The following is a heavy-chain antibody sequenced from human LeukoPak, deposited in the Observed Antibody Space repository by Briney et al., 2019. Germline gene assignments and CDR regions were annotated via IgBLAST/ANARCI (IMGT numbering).Heavy chain of an antibody. V-gene: IGHV4-39*07. CDR2: INHSGST. J-gene: IGHJ4*02. CDR1: GGSISSSSSY. CDR3: ARAPRRATPYDY. Sequence: SETLSLTCTVSGGSISSSSSYWGWIRQPPGKGLEWIGEINHSGSTNYNPSLKSRVTISVDTSKNQFSLKLSSVTAADTAVYYCARAPRRATPYDYWGQGTLVTVSS.